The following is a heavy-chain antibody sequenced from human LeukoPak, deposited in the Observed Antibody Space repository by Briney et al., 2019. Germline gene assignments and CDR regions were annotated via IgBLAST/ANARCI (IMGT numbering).Heavy chain of an antibody. Sequence: SETLSLTCTVSGGSISSYYWSWIRQPAGKGLEWIGRIYTSGSTDYNPSPRSRVSMSVDTSKNQFSLKLWSVTAADTAVYYCARESKSYDGSGYYHDSWGQGNLVTVSS. CDR1: GGSISSYY. D-gene: IGHD3-22*01. J-gene: IGHJ4*02. CDR2: IYTSGST. V-gene: IGHV4-4*07. CDR3: ARESKSYDGSGYYHDS.